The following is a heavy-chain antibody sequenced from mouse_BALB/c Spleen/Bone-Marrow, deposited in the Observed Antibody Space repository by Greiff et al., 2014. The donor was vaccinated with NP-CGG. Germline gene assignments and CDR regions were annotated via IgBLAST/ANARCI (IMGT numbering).Heavy chain of an antibody. V-gene: IGHV7-3*02. CDR1: GFTFTDYY. J-gene: IGHJ2*01. CDR2: IRNKANGYTT. CDR3: ARDKGRVSFDY. Sequence: VQLKQSGGGLVQPGGSLRLSCATSGFTFTDYYMNWVRQPPGKALEWLGFIRNKANGYTTEYSASVKSRFTISRDNSQNILYLQMNTLRAEDSATYYCARDKGRVSFDYWGQGTTLTVSS.